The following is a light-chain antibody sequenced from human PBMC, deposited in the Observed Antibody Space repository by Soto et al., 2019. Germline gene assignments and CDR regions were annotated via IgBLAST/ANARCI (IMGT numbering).Light chain of an antibody. Sequence: DIQMTQSPSTLSASVGDRVIITCRASQSISSWLAWYQQKPGKAPKLLIYKASSLESGVPSRFSGSGSGTEFTLTISSLQPDDFATYYCQHYNTYTTFGQGTRLEIK. CDR1: QSISSW. CDR2: KAS. J-gene: IGKJ5*01. V-gene: IGKV1-5*03. CDR3: QHYNTYTT.